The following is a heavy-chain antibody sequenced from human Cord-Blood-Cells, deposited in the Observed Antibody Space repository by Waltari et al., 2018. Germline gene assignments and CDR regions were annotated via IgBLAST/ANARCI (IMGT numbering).Heavy chain of an antibody. CDR3: ARHERPGYCSSTSCYSHY. D-gene: IGHD2-2*01. CDR2: IYSRGRT. CDR1: GGPISSSSYY. J-gene: IGHJ4*02. Sequence: QLQLQESGPGLVKPSETLSLTCTVSGGPISSSSYYWVWIRQPPGKGLEWVGSIYSRGRTYYNPSLKSRVTISVDTSKNQFSLKLSSVTAADTAVYYCARHERPGYCSSTSCYSHYWGQGTLVTVSS. V-gene: IGHV4-39*01.